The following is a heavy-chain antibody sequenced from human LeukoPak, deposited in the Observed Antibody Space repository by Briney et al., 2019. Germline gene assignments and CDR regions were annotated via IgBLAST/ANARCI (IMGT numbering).Heavy chain of an antibody. CDR2: ISAYNGNT. CDR1: GYTFTIYG. Sequence: ASVKVSCKASGYTFTIYGISWVRQAPGQGVEWMGWISAYNGNTNYAQKLQGRVTMTTDTSTSTAYMELRSLRSDDTAVYYCAREYQLRPNWFDPWGQGTLVTVSS. J-gene: IGHJ5*02. CDR3: AREYQLRPNWFDP. V-gene: IGHV1-18*01. D-gene: IGHD2-2*01.